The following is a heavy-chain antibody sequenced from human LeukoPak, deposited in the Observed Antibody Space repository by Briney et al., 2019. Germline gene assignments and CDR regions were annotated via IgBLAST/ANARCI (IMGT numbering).Heavy chain of an antibody. J-gene: IGHJ6*02. CDR1: GYTLRSYV. V-gene: IGHV1-18*01. CDR2: ISGYNGVV. CDR3: ARGAIFGADTSPIYYYGLDV. D-gene: IGHD3-3*01. Sequence: GASVKVSCTTSGYTLRSYVITWVRQAPGQGLEWMGWISGYNGVVHYAQKVQGRVTMTTDTSTMTAYMELRSLRSADTAVYYCARGAIFGADTSPIYYYGLDVWGQGTTITVSS.